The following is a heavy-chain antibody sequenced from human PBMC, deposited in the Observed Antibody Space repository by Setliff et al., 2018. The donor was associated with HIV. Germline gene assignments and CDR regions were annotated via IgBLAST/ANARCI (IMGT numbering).Heavy chain of an antibody. CDR3: AKHECSGGCYYYMDV. CDR1: GFTFSNYA. Sequence: LRLSCAASGFTFSNYAMTWVRQAPGKGLEWVSVITSSGDNTYYADFVKGRFTISRDNSKNTVYLQMNSLRVDDTAVYYCAKHECSGGCYYYMDVWGKGIMVTVSS. V-gene: IGHV3-23*01. J-gene: IGHJ6*03. D-gene: IGHD2-15*01. CDR2: ITSSGDNT.